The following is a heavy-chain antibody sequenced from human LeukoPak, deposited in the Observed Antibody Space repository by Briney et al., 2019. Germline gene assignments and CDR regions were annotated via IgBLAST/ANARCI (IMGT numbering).Heavy chain of an antibody. Sequence: GGSLRLSCAASGFTFSTYWMTWVRQAPGKGLEWVANMNQDGSEKDYVDSVKGRFTISRDNAKNSVYLQMNSLRAEDTAVYYCARGSKGVHGLDYWGQGTLVTVSS. D-gene: IGHD3-10*01. CDR3: ARGSKGVHGLDY. CDR2: MNQDGSEK. V-gene: IGHV3-7*04. CDR1: GFTFSTYW. J-gene: IGHJ4*02.